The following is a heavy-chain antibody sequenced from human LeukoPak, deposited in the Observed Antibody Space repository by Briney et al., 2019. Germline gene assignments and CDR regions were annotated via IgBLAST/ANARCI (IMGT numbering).Heavy chain of an antibody. V-gene: IGHV3-74*01. CDR1: GFTFSNYW. CDR3: ARVLVVAGTGAFDF. J-gene: IGHJ3*01. Sequence: GGSLRLSCAASGFTFSNYWMHWVRQAPGKGLVWVSRINTDGSSTIYADSVKGRFTISRDNAKNTLYLQMNSLRAEDTAVYYCARVLVVAGTGAFDFWGQGTMVTVSS. D-gene: IGHD6-19*01. CDR2: INTDGSST.